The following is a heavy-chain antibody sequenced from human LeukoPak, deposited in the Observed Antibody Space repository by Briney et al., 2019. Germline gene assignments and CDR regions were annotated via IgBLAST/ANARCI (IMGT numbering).Heavy chain of an antibody. Sequence: GGSLRLSCAASGFTFGSYAMHWVRQAPGKGLEWVGRSRNKANSYTTEFAASVKGRFTISRDDSKHMLYLQMNSLKTEDTAVYYCTTGGMTSLKYWGQGTLVTVSS. J-gene: IGHJ4*02. V-gene: IGHV3-72*01. CDR3: TTGGMTSLKY. D-gene: IGHD3-16*01. CDR2: SRNKANSYTT. CDR1: GFTFGSYA.